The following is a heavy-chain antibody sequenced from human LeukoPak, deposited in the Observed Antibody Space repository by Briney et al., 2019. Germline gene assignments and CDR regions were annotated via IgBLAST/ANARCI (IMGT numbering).Heavy chain of an antibody. CDR3: TGGRVVAAIDY. CDR1: GFTFSSYS. D-gene: IGHD2-15*01. Sequence: GGSLRLSCAASGFTFSSYSMNWVRQAPGKGLEWVSSISSSSSYIYYADSVKGRFTISRDNAKNPLYLQMNSLRAEDTAVYYCTGGRVVAAIDYWGQGTLVTVSS. J-gene: IGHJ4*02. CDR2: ISSSSSYI. V-gene: IGHV3-21*01.